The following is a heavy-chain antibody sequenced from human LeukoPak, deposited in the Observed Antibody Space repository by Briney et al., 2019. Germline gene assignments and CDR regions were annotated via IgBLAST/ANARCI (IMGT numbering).Heavy chain of an antibody. D-gene: IGHD4-11*01. CDR2: ISWNSGSI. V-gene: IGHV3-9*01. CDR1: GFTFDDYA. J-gene: IGHJ5*02. Sequence: GGSLRLSCAASGFTFDDYAMHWVRQAPGKGLEWVSGISWNSGSIGYADSVKGRFTISRDNAKNSLYLQMNSLRAEDTALYYCAEGNDYSNLNWFDPWGQGTLVTVSS. CDR3: AEGNDYSNLNWFDP.